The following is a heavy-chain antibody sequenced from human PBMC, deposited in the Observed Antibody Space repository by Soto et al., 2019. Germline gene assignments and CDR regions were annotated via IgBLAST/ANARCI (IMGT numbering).Heavy chain of an antibody. V-gene: IGHV3-74*01. Sequence: GGSLRLSCAASGFTFSSYWMHWVRQAPGKGLVWVSRINSDGSSTSYADSVKGRFTISRDNAKNTLYLQMNSLRAEDTAVYYCAREEEAGIVATIDLLDAFDIWGQGTMVTVSS. CDR3: AREEEAGIVATIDLLDAFDI. D-gene: IGHD5-12*01. CDR2: INSDGSST. J-gene: IGHJ3*02. CDR1: GFTFSSYW.